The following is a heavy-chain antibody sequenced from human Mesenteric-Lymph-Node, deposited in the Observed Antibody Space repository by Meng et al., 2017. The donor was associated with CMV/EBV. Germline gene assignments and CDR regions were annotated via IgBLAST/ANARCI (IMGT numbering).Heavy chain of an antibody. CDR1: GFNVRDKY. V-gene: IGHV3-66*01. J-gene: IGHJ4*02. CDR3: TGDSVSNPNLDY. CDR2: IYRGDNT. D-gene: IGHD3-10*01. Sequence: VHLVGSGGGVARPGGSLGLSCAASGFNVRDKYMSWVRQAPGKGLEWVCIIYRGDNTYYIDSVKDRFTVSRDNSKNTMYLQMNSLRVEDTAVYYCTGDSVSNPNLDYWGQGTLVTVSS.